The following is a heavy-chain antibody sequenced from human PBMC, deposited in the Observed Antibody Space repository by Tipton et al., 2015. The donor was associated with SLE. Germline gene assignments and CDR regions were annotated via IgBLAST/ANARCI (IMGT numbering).Heavy chain of an antibody. Sequence: SLRLSCAASGFTFDDYAMHWVRQAPGKGLGWVSLISWDGGGPYFADSVKGRFTISRDNSKNSLYLQMNSLRAEDTALYYCAKDTGSGYNYYYYYMDVWGKGTTVTVSS. CDR1: GFTFDDYA. J-gene: IGHJ6*03. V-gene: IGHV3-43D*04. CDR2: ISWDGGGP. D-gene: IGHD3-22*01. CDR3: AKDTGSGYNYYYYYMDV.